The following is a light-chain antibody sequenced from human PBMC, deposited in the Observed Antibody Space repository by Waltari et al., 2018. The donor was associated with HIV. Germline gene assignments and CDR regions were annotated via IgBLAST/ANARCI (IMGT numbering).Light chain of an antibody. CDR1: SSDVGSYNL. J-gene: IGLJ1*01. V-gene: IGLV2-23*01. CDR2: EGS. CDR3: CSYTGSSTRRPYV. Sequence: QSALTQPASVSGSPGQSITISCTGTSSDVGSYNLVSWYQQHPGKAPKVVSYEGSKRPSGVSNRVSGSKAGNTASRTISALQAEDEADYYCCSYTGSSTRRPYVFGTGTKVTVL.